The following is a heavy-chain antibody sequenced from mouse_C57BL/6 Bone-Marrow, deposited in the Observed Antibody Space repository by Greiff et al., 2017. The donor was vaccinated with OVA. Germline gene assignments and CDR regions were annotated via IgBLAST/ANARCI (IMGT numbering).Heavy chain of an antibody. D-gene: IGHD1-1*01. CDR3: ARVITTVPAGYFDV. J-gene: IGHJ1*03. Sequence: EVKLQESGPGLVKPSQSLSLTCSVTGYSITSGYYWHWIRQFPGNKLEWMGYISYDGSNNYNPSLKNRISITRDTSKNQFFLKLNSVTTEDTATYYCARVITTVPAGYFDVWGTGTTVTVSS. CDR1: GYSITSGYY. V-gene: IGHV3-6*01. CDR2: ISYDGSN.